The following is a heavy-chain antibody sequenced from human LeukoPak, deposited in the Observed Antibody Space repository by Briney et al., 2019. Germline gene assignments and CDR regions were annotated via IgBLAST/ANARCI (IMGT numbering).Heavy chain of an antibody. CDR1: GFTFSDSW. CDR2: VDVHGQGT. V-gene: IGHV3-74*01. J-gene: IGHJ5*02. D-gene: IGHD2/OR15-2a*01. Sequence: TGGSLRLSCAASGFTFSDSWMSWVRQAPGKGPVWVSRVDVHGQGTAYADSVKGRFTISRDNAKNTLSLQMNSLSAEDTAVYYCARSNYDSTTFYYHLDLWGQGTLVTVSS. CDR3: ARSNYDSTTFYYHLDL.